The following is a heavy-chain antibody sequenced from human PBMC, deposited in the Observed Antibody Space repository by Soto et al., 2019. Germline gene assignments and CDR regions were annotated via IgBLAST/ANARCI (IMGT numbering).Heavy chain of an antibody. CDR1: GGSVSSGGQY. CDR3: SRSHSRFDFGL. CDR2: IYYSGDT. D-gene: IGHD3-10*01. J-gene: IGHJ2*01. Sequence: QVQLQESGPGLVKPSQTLSLTCTVSGGSVSSGGQYWSWIRQHPGKGLEWIGNIYYSGDTFYNPSLSSRVTISVYTSRNQFSLRLSSVTADEPLVYHCSRSHSRFDFGLWGRGTLLTVSS. V-gene: IGHV4-31*03.